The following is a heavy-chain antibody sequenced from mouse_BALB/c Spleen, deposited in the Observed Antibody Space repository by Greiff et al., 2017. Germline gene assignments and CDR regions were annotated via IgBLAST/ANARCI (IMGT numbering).Heavy chain of an antibody. Sequence: VKLQQPGAELVKPGASVKLSCKASGYTFTSYWMHWVKQRPGQGLEWIGEINPSNGRTNYNEKFKSKATLTVDKSSSTAYMQLSSLTSEDSAVYYCARGYGNHFDYWGQGTTLTVSS. CDR2: INPSNGRT. CDR1: GYTFTSYW. D-gene: IGHD2-1*01. V-gene: IGHV1S81*02. CDR3: ARGYGNHFDY. J-gene: IGHJ2*01.